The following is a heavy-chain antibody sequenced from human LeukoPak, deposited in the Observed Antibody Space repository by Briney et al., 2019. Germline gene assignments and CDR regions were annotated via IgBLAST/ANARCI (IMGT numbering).Heavy chain of an antibody. CDR3: ARHGVGSGDTYYDFWSGDSGFDP. J-gene: IGHJ5*02. CDR2: IYHSGST. Sequence: SETLSLTCDVSGYSISSGYFRGWLRQPAGRGLWWIGSIYHSGSTYYTPSLQSRVTISVDTSKNQVSLKLSSVSSADTAVYYCARHGVGSGDTYYDFWSGDSGFDPWGQGTLVTVSS. V-gene: IGHV4-38-2*01. D-gene: IGHD3-3*01. CDR1: GYSISSGYF.